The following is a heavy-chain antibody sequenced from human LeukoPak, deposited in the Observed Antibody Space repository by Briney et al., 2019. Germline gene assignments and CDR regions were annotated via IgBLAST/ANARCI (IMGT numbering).Heavy chain of an antibody. CDR1: GGSISSGGYS. J-gene: IGHJ4*02. V-gene: IGHV4-30-2*01. D-gene: IGHD3-3*01. Sequence: SETLSLTCAVSGGSISSGGYSWSWIRQPPGKGLEWIGYIYHSGSTYYNPSLKSRVTISVDRSKNQFSLKLSSVTAADTAEYYCARYDSAIRDWGQGTLVTVSS. CDR2: IYHSGST. CDR3: ARYDSAIRD.